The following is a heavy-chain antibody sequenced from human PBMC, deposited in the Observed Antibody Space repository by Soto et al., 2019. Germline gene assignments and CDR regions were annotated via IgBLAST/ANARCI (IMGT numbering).Heavy chain of an antibody. CDR1: GFTFSSYA. V-gene: IGHV3-23*01. Sequence: GGSLRLSCAASGFTFSSYAMSWVRQAPGKGLEWVSAISGSGGSTYYADSVKGRFTISRDNSKNTLYLQMNSLRAEDTAVYYCAAQGLYCSGGSCFPDAPYYYYGMDVWGQGTTVTVSS. J-gene: IGHJ6*02. CDR3: AAQGLYCSGGSCFPDAPYYYYGMDV. CDR2: ISGSGGST. D-gene: IGHD2-15*01.